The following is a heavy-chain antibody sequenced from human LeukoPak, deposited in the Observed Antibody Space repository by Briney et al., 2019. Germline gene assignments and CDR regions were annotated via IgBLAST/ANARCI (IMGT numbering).Heavy chain of an antibody. CDR1: GYTFTGYY. CDR2: INPNSGGT. Sequence: GASVKVSCKASGYTFTGYYMHWVRQAPGQGLEWMGWINPNSGGTNYAQKFQGRVTMTRDTSISTAYMELSRLRSDDTAVYYCARLTTIRGNQQGPADYWGQGTLVTVSS. V-gene: IGHV1-2*02. J-gene: IGHJ4*02. CDR3: ARLTTIRGNQQGPADY. D-gene: IGHD4-11*01.